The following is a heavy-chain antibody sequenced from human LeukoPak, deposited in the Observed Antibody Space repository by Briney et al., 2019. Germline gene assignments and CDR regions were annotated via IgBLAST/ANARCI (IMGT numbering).Heavy chain of an antibody. V-gene: IGHV3-21*01. J-gene: IGHJ4*02. CDR3: ARGSDTVMAYTTDIDY. Sequence: GGSLRLSCAASGFTFSSYWMSWVRQAPGKGLEWVSSITSSIYIYYADSVKGRFTISRDNAKKSMYLQMNSLRAEDTAVYYGARGSDTVMAYTTDIDYWGQGTLVTVSS. D-gene: IGHD5-18*01. CDR1: GFTFSSYW. CDR2: ITSSIYI.